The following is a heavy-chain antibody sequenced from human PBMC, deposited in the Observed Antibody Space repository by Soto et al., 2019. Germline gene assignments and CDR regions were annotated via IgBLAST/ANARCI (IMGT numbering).Heavy chain of an antibody. D-gene: IGHD4-17*01. J-gene: IGHJ4*02. CDR2: INPESTTI. V-gene: IGHV3-74*01. CDR1: GFTFSKFW. Sequence: EVQMVESGGGLVQPGGSLRLSCTASGFTFSKFWMHWVRQVPGKGLVWVSRINPESTTINYAAAVEGRFTISRDNAQNTLYLQMSSLIVEDSAVYYCTIDTFGDEDYWGQGIPVTVSS. CDR3: TIDTFGDEDY.